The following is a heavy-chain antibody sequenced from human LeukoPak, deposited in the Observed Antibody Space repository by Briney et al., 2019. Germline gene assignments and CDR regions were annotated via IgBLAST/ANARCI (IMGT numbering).Heavy chain of an antibody. D-gene: IGHD6-13*01. Sequence: SETLSLTCTVSGGPIGDHCWSWIRQPAGKGLEWLGRIYVSGTSNYSPSLKSRVTMSLDTSKNQFSLKLTSVTAADTAIYYCARSETTVTWYAAEYFDYWGHGALVTVSS. CDR3: ARSETTVTWYAAEYFDY. J-gene: IGHJ4*01. V-gene: IGHV4-4*07. CDR2: IYVSGTS. CDR1: GGPIGDHC.